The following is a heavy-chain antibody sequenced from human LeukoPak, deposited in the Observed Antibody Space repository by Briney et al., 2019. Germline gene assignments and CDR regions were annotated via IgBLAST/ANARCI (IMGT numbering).Heavy chain of an antibody. V-gene: IGHV3-9*01. CDR2: ISWNSGSI. CDR3: AKDAYCSSTSCYWAEGYYYYGMDV. CDR1: GFTFDDYA. Sequence: GGSLRLSCAASGFTFDDYAMHWVRQAPGKGLEWVSGISWNSGSIVYADSVKGRFTISRDNAKNSLYLQMNSLRAEDTALYYCAKDAYCSSTSCYWAEGYYYYGMDVWGQGTTVTVSS. J-gene: IGHJ6*02. D-gene: IGHD2-2*01.